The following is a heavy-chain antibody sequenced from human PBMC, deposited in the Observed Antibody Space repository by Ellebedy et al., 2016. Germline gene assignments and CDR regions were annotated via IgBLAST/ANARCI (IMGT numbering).Heavy chain of an antibody. V-gene: IGHV4-4*07. CDR3: ARVGRDGGMDV. J-gene: IGHJ6*02. CDR1: GGSISSYY. CDR2: IYTSGST. Sequence: SETLSLXCTVSGGSISSYYWSWIRQPAGKGLEWIGRIYTSGSTNYNPSLKSRVTMSVDTSKNQLSLKLTSVTAADTAVYYCARVGRDGGMDVWGQGTTVTVSS.